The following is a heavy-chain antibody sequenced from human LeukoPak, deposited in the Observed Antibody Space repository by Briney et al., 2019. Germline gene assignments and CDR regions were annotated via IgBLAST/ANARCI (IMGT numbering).Heavy chain of an antibody. J-gene: IGHJ3*02. CDR1: GGTFSSYA. D-gene: IGHD1-1*01. CDR2: IIPISNTP. CDR3: ARGGTVAFGDAFEI. V-gene: IGHV1-69*13. Sequence: GASVKVSCNASGGTFSSYAIYWIRQAPGQGLEWMGGIIPISNTPNSAQKFQGRVTITADQSTSIVYLYLSGLRSDDTAVYYCARGGTVAFGDAFEIWGQGTLVTVSA.